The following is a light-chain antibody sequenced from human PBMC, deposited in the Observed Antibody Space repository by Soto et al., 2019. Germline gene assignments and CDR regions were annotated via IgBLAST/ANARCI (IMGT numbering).Light chain of an antibody. V-gene: IGLV2-8*01. CDR3: TSYVGSNIWV. Sequence: QSALTQPASASGSPGQSVTISCTGTSSDVGAYQYVSWYQQYPGKAHKLMIYEVSKRPSGVPDRFSGSKSGNTASLTVSGLQAEDVADYYCTSYVGSNIWVFGGGTKLTVL. CDR2: EVS. J-gene: IGLJ3*02. CDR1: SSDVGAYQY.